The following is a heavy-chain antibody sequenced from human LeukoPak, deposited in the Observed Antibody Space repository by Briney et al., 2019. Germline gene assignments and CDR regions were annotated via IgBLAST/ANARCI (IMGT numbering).Heavy chain of an antibody. V-gene: IGHV3-74*01. D-gene: IGHD3-3*01. Sequence: GGSLRLSCAASGFTFSTYWMHWVRQAPGKGLVWVSRIKSDGSTNYADSVKGRFTISRDNVKNTLSLQMNSLRPEDTGVYYCARAPSEIGGYYPEYFRHWGQGTLVTVSS. J-gene: IGHJ1*01. CDR2: IKSDGST. CDR1: GFTFSTYW. CDR3: ARAPSEIGGYYPEYFRH.